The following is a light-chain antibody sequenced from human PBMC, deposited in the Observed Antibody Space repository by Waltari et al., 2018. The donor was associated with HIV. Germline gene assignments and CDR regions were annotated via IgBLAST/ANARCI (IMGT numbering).Light chain of an antibody. CDR2: GIN. CDR3: AAWDYSLSGWV. V-gene: IGLV1-47*01. CDR1: NSNVGISY. Sequence: QSVLTQPPSASGTPGQRVTISCSGSNSNVGISYVYWSQQRPGTTPKHVIYGINQRPSGVPDRFSGSKSGTSVSLVISGIRSEDEADYYCAAWDYSLSGWVFGGGTKLTVL. J-gene: IGLJ3*02.